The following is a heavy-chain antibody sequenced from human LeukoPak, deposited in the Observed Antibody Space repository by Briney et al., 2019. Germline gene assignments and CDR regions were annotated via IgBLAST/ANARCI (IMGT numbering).Heavy chain of an antibody. CDR1: GGSFSGYY. V-gene: IGHV4-34*01. CDR3: ARFDYGRRAAFDI. D-gene: IGHD4/OR15-4a*01. J-gene: IGHJ3*02. CDR2: INHSGST. Sequence: PSETLSLTCAVYGGSFSGYYWSWIRQPPGKGLEWIGEINHSGSTNYNPSLKSRVTISVDTSKNQFSLKLSSVTAADTAVYYCARFDYGRRAAFDIWGQGTMVTVSS.